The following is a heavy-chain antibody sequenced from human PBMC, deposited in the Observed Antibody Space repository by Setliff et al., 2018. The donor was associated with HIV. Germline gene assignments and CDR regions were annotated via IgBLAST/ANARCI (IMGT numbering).Heavy chain of an antibody. CDR2: IYTSGTT. CDR3: ARDHSSSPLAVQ. D-gene: IGHD6-6*01. CDR1: GGSFSGYY. Sequence: SETLSLTCAVYGGSFSGYYWSWIRQPAGKGLEWIGRIYTSGTTNYNPSLKSRVTISVDTSKNQFSLKLSSVTSADTAVYYCARDHSSSPLAVQWGQGTLVTVSS. J-gene: IGHJ4*02. V-gene: IGHV4-4*07.